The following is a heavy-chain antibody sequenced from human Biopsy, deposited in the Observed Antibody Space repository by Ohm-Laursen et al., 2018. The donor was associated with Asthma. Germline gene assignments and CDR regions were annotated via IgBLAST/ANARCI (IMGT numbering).Heavy chain of an antibody. V-gene: IGHV3-30*18. CDR2: ISFDGSNK. D-gene: IGHD1-26*01. CDR3: AKDVFPGWELRRGPDY. J-gene: IGHJ4*02. Sequence: SLRLSCTASGFTFRNFGMHWVRQAPGKGLEWVAVISFDGSNKNYTDSVKGRFTISRDNSRNTLHLQMNSLRAEDTAVYYCAKDVFPGWELRRGPDYWGQGTLVTVSS. CDR1: GFTFRNFG.